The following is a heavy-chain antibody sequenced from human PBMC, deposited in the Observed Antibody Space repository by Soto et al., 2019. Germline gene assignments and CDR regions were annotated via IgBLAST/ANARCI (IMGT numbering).Heavy chain of an antibody. D-gene: IGHD5-12*01. Sequence: QVQLVESGGGVVQPGRSLRLSCAASGFTFSSYGMHWVRQAPGKGLEWVAVISYDGSNKYYADSVKGRFTISRDNSKNTLYLQMNSLRAEDTAVYYCAKTVATRYYYYYYMDVWGQGTTVTVSS. CDR2: ISYDGSNK. J-gene: IGHJ6*03. V-gene: IGHV3-30*18. CDR3: AKTVATRYYYYYYMDV. CDR1: GFTFSSYG.